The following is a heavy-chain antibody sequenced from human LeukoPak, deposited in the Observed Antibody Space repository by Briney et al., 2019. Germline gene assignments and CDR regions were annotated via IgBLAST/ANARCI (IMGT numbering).Heavy chain of an antibody. Sequence: GGSLRLSCAASGFTFNSFAMNWVRQAPGKGLEWVSSISGSDGTSHYADFVKGRFTISRDNSKNTLYLQMNSLRAEDTAAYYCAKSLGVGGYTRYKGFDQWGQGTLFVVSS. J-gene: IGHJ4*02. CDR1: GFTFNSFA. D-gene: IGHD3-16*02. CDR2: ISGSDGTS. CDR3: AKSLGVGGYTRYKGFDQ. V-gene: IGHV3-23*01.